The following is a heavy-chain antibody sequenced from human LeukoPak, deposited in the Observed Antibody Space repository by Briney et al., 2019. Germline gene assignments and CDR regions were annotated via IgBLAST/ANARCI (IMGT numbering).Heavy chain of an antibody. Sequence: PGGSLRLSCAASGFTFSSYAMSWVRQAPGKGLEWVSAISGSGGSTYYADSVKGRFTISRDNSKNTLYLQMNSLRAEDTAVYYCAKEPNSSYDFWSGYYSPPPSGAFDIWGQGTMVTVSS. CDR3: AKEPNSSYDFWSGYYSPPPSGAFDI. CDR2: ISGSGGST. V-gene: IGHV3-23*01. D-gene: IGHD3-3*01. CDR1: GFTFSSYA. J-gene: IGHJ3*02.